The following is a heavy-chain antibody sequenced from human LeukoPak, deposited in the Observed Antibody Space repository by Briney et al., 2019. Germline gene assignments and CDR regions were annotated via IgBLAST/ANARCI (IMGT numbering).Heavy chain of an antibody. V-gene: IGHV3-21*01. J-gene: IGHJ4*02. D-gene: IGHD3-22*01. CDR1: GFTFTSHT. CDR2: IGIDTTTI. CDR3: ARGKMYYYDSSGSSFDY. Sequence: GGSLRLSCAASGFTFTSHTMNWVRQAPGKGLEWVSSIGIDTTTIYYADSVKGRFTISRDNAKNSLYLQMSSLRADDTAVFYCARGKMYYYDSSGSSFDYWGQGTLVTVSS.